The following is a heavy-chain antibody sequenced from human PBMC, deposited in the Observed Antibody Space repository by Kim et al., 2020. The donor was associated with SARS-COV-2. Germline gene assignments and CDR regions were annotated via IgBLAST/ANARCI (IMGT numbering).Heavy chain of an antibody. J-gene: IGHJ4*02. CDR3: AKSFSGSYFGYDY. D-gene: IGHD1-26*01. Sequence: GGSLRLSCAASGFTFNTYGMHWVRQAPGKGLEWVSAISYDGSNKYYADSVKGRFTISRDNSKNTLYLQMNSLRIEDTAVYYWAKSFSGSYFGYDYWGQGTLVTVSS. CDR2: ISYDGSNK. V-gene: IGHV3-30*18. CDR1: GFTFNTYG.